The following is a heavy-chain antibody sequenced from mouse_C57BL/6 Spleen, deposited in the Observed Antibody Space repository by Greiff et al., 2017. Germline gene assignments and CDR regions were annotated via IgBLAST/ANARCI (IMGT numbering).Heavy chain of an antibody. CDR1: GYTFTNYW. J-gene: IGHJ1*03. V-gene: IGHV1-63*01. CDR2: IYPGGGNT. CDR3: AKKGENWGYVDV. D-gene: IGHD4-1*01. Sequence: VQLQQSGAELVRPGTSVKMSCKASGYTFTNYWIGWAKQRPGHGLEWIGDIYPGGGNTNYNEKFKGKATLTAENSSSTAYMQFSSLPTEDSTIYYCAKKGENWGYVDVWGTGTTVTVSS.